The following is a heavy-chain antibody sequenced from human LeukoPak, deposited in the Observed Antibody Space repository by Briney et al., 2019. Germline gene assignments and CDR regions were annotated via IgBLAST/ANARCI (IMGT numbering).Heavy chain of an antibody. CDR3: TLTEGSYYMDV. J-gene: IGHJ6*03. V-gene: IGHV3-73*01. CDR1: GFTFSGST. CDR2: IRNKADHYAT. Sequence: PGGSLSLSCAASGFTFSGSTVHWARQAAGNGLEWVGCIRNKADHYATTYCGSGAGRFAIFRAESKDTVYLHMNSLTTEDMAVYYCTLTEGSYYMDVWGKGTTVTVSS. D-gene: IGHD7-27*01.